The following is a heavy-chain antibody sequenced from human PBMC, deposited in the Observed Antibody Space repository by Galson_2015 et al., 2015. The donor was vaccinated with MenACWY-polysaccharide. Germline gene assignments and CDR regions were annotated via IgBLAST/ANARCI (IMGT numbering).Heavy chain of an antibody. D-gene: IGHD3-16*01. J-gene: IGHJ3*02. Sequence: SLRLSCAASGFTFSNSGMHWVRQAPGKGLVWMAVIWYDGSDEYYADSVKGRFTISRDNSKNALYLQMNSLRAEDTAVYYCARGGRNYGGSALDIWGQGTMVTVSS. CDR3: ARGGRNYGGSALDI. V-gene: IGHV3-33*01. CDR1: GFTFSNSG. CDR2: IWYDGSDE.